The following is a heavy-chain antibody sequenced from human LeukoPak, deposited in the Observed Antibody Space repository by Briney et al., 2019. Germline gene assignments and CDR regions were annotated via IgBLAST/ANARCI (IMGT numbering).Heavy chain of an antibody. J-gene: IGHJ4*02. V-gene: IGHV3-21*01. CDR1: GFTFSSYS. Sequence: GGSLRLSCAASGFTFSSYSMNWVRQAPGKGLEWVSSISSSSSYIYYADSVKGRFTISRDNAKNSLYLQMNSLRAEDTAVYYCARCGYYYDSRSYYFDYWGQGTLVTVSS. D-gene: IGHD3-22*01. CDR2: ISSSSSYI. CDR3: ARCGYYYDSRSYYFDY.